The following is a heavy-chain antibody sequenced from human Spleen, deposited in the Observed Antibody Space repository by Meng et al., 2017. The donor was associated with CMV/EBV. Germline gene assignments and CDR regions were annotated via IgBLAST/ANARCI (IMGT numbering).Heavy chain of an antibody. CDR2: IGTSGETT. V-gene: IGHV3-23*01. Sequence: GESLKISCAASGFTFRSYGMGWVRQAPGKGLEWVSGIGTSGETTYYADSVKGRFTISRDNSKNTPYLQMNSLRAEDTAVYYCAKDYDFWSGYIDFQYWGLGTLVTVSS. D-gene: IGHD3-3*01. CDR3: AKDYDFWSGYIDFQY. J-gene: IGHJ4*02. CDR1: GFTFRSYG.